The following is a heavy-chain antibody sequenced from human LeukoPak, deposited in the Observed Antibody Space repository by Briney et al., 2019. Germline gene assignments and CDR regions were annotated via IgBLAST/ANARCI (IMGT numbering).Heavy chain of an antibody. Sequence: SQTLSLTCAISGDSVSSNSAAWNWIRQSPARGLEWLGRTYYRSKWYNDYAVSVKSRITINPDTSKNQFSLQLNSVTPEDTVVYYCARGPYGAIRRDWFDPWGQGTLVTVSS. V-gene: IGHV6-1*01. CDR3: ARGPYGAIRRDWFDP. D-gene: IGHD4-17*01. CDR2: TYYRSKWYN. J-gene: IGHJ5*02. CDR1: GDSVSSNSAA.